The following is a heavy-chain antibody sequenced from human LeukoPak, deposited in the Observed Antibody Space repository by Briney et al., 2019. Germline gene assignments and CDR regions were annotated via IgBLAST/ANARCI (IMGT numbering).Heavy chain of an antibody. J-gene: IGHJ3*02. CDR3: ARGEQQLTLGLDAFDI. D-gene: IGHD6-13*01. CDR1: GFTFSSYS. Sequence: PGGSLRLSCAASGFTFSSYSMNWVRQAPGKGLEWVSSISSSSSYIYHADSVKGRFTISRDNAKNSLYLQMNSLRAEDTAVYYCARGEQQLTLGLDAFDIWGQGTMVTVSS. V-gene: IGHV3-21*01. CDR2: ISSSSSYI.